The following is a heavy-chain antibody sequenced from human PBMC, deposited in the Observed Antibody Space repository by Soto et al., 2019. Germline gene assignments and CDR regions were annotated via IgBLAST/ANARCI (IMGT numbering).Heavy chain of an antibody. Sequence: SLRLSCAASGFIFTDYWIHWVRQAPGKELVWVSRIKSDESTTNYADSVWGRLTISRDNAKNTVYLQMNSLRAEDTAVYYCARGARNYYYFDYWGQGTLVTVSS. CDR3: ARGARNYYYFDY. D-gene: IGHD3-10*01. J-gene: IGHJ4*02. CDR1: GFIFTDYW. V-gene: IGHV3-74*01. CDR2: IKSDESTT.